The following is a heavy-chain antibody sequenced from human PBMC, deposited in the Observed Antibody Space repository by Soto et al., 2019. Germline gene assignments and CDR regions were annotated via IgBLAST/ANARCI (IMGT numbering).Heavy chain of an antibody. CDR2: ISGSGGST. CDR1: GFTFSSYA. Sequence: EVQLLESGGGLVQPGGSLRLSCAASGFTFSSYAMSWVRQAPGKGLEWVSAISGSGGSTYYADSVKGRFTISRDNSKNTLYLQMNSLRAEDTAVYYCASNGGYSGYDQRGNWFDPWGQGTLVTVAS. V-gene: IGHV3-23*01. D-gene: IGHD5-12*01. J-gene: IGHJ5*02. CDR3: ASNGGYSGYDQRGNWFDP.